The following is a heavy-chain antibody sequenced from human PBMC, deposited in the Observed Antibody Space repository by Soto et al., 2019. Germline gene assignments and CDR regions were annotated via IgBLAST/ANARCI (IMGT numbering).Heavy chain of an antibody. CDR2: IFSNDEK. Sequence: SGPTLVNPTETLTLTCTVSGFSLSNARMGVSWIRQPPGKALEWLAHIFSNDEKSYSTSLKSRLTISKDTSKSQVVLTMTNMDPVDTATYYCARMRGFLYRRSFLDYWGQGTLVTVSS. V-gene: IGHV2-26*01. J-gene: IGHJ4*02. CDR3: ARMRGFLYRRSFLDY. CDR1: GFSLSNARMG. D-gene: IGHD6-6*01.